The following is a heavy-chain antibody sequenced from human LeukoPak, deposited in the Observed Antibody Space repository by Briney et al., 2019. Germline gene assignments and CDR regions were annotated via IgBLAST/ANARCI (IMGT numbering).Heavy chain of an antibody. Sequence: GGSLRLPCAASGFTFDDYAMHWVRQAPGKGLEWVSGISWNSGSIGYADSVKGRFTISRDNAKNSLYLQMNSLRAEDTALYYCAKDIGFLEWLLSFDYWGQGTLVTVSS. CDR1: GFTFDDYA. CDR2: ISWNSGSI. V-gene: IGHV3-9*01. J-gene: IGHJ4*02. CDR3: AKDIGFLEWLLSFDY. D-gene: IGHD3-3*01.